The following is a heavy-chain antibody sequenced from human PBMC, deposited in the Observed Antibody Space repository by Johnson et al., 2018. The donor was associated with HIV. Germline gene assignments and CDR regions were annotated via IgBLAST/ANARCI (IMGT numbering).Heavy chain of an antibody. Sequence: VQLVESGGGVVRPGGSLRLSCAVSGFTFDDYGMSWVRQAPGKGLEWISGINWNGGRSGHVDSVKGRFTISRDNAKNSLYLQMNSLRAEDTAVYYCARDRGGVAAAKGDHDAFDIWGQGTMVTVSS. CDR1: GFTFDDYG. J-gene: IGHJ3*02. CDR3: ARDRGGVAAAKGDHDAFDI. CDR2: INWNGGRS. D-gene: IGHD6-13*01. V-gene: IGHV3-20*04.